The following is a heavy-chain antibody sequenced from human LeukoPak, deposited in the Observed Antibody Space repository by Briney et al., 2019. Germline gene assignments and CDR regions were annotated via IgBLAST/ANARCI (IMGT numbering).Heavy chain of an antibody. J-gene: IGHJ4*02. Sequence: AGGSLRLSCAASGFTFSSYAMSWVGQAPGKGLEGVSAISGSGGSTYYADSVKGRFTISRDNSKNTLYLQMNSLRAEDTAVYYCAKNGGIYDYVWGSYRYYFDYWGQGTLVTVSS. CDR2: ISGSGGST. CDR1: GFTFSSYA. V-gene: IGHV3-23*01. CDR3: AKNGGIYDYVWGSYRYYFDY. D-gene: IGHD3-16*02.